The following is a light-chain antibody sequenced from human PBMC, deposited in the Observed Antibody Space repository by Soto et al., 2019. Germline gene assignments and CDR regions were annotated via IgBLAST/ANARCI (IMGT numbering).Light chain of an antibody. Sequence: ALQMTQSPSSLSASVGDRVTITCRASQGIRNDLGWFQQKPGKAPKLLIYAASNLQSGVPSRFSGSGSGTDFTLAISSLQPEDFATYYCLQDFNYPLTFGGGTKVDIK. CDR3: LQDFNYPLT. J-gene: IGKJ4*01. V-gene: IGKV1-6*01. CDR2: AAS. CDR1: QGIRND.